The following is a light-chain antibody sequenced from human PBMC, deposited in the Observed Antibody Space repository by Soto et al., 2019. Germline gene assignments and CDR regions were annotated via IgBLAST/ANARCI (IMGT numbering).Light chain of an antibody. Sequence: ALRVTQSPSPLSGSTGDRGTLPCWASQGISSYLAWYQQKPGKAPKLLIYAASTLQSGVPSRFSGSGSGTDFTLTISCLQSEDFATYYCQQYYSYPVTFGQGTKV. CDR2: AAS. V-gene: IGKV1-8*01. CDR3: QQYYSYPVT. J-gene: IGKJ1*01. CDR1: QGISSY.